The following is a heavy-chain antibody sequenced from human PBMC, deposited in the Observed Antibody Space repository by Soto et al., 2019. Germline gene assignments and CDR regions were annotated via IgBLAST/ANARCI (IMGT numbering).Heavy chain of an antibody. V-gene: IGHV1-69*06. CDR3: ARARGGPYYYGPGTLGDWFDP. CDR1: GGTFSSYA. J-gene: IGHJ5*02. CDR2: IIPIFGTA. D-gene: IGHD3-10*01. Sequence: QVQLVQSGAEVKKPGSSVKVSCKASGGTFSSYAISWVRQAPGQGLEWMGGIIPIFGTANYAQKFQCRVTITADKSTSTAYMELSSLRSEDTAVYYCARARGGPYYYGPGTLGDWFDPWGQGTLVTVSS.